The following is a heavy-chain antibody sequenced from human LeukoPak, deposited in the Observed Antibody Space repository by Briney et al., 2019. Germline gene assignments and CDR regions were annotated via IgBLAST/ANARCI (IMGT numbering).Heavy chain of an antibody. CDR1: GYTFTSYG. CDR3: ARPYGFGAFDI. J-gene: IGHJ3*02. CDR2: IIPIFGTA. D-gene: IGHD3-10*01. Sequence: ASVKVSCKASGYTFTSYGISWVRQAPGQGLEWMGGIIPIFGTANYAQKFQGRVTITTDESTSTAYMELSSLRSEDTAVYYCARPYGFGAFDIWGQGTMVTVSS. V-gene: IGHV1-69*05.